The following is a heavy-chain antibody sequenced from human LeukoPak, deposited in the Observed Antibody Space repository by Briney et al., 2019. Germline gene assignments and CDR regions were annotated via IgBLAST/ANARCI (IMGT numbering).Heavy chain of an antibody. Sequence: PGGSLRLSCAASGFTFSSYWMHWVRQAPGKGLVWVSRIKSDVTYADSVRGRFTISRDNAKNTLYLQMNSLRAEDTAVYYCARANYYDISGYDYWGQGTLVTVSS. CDR1: GFTFSSYW. J-gene: IGHJ4*02. V-gene: IGHV3-74*01. D-gene: IGHD3-22*01. CDR3: ARANYYDISGYDY. CDR2: IKSDV.